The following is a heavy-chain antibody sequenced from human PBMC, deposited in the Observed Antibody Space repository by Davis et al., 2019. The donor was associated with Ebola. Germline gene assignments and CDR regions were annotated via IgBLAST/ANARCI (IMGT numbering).Heavy chain of an antibody. Sequence: GGSLRLSCAASGFTFDDYAMHWVRQAPGKGLEWVSGISWNSGSIGYADSVKGRFTISRDNAKNSLYLQMNSLRAEDTALYYCAKDMSGSYYYTDGMDVWGQGTTVTVSS. J-gene: IGHJ6*02. D-gene: IGHD1-26*01. V-gene: IGHV3-9*01. CDR1: GFTFDDYA. CDR3: AKDMSGSYYYTDGMDV. CDR2: ISWNSGSI.